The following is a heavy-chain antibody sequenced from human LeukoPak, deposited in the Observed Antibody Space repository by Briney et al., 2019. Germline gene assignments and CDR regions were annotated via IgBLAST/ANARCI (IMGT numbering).Heavy chain of an antibody. D-gene: IGHD4-23*01. CDR2: ITSRANSI. V-gene: IGHV3-21*01. CDR1: GFTFSTYS. CDR3: ARVNDYGGTRGVDY. J-gene: IGHJ4*02. Sequence: GGSLRLSCAASGFTFSTYSMTWVRQPPGKGLEWVSSITSRANSIYYADSVKGRFTISRDNSKNTLYLQMNSLRAEDTAVYYCARVNDYGGTRGVDYWGQGTLVTVSS.